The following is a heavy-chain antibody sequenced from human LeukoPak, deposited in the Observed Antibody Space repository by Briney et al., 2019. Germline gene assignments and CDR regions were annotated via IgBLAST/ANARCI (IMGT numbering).Heavy chain of an antibody. D-gene: IGHD1-14*01. CDR1: GGSISSGGYY. J-gene: IGHJ4*02. Sequence: PSQTLSLTCTVSGGSISSGGYYWSWIRQPPGKGLEWIGYIYHSGSTYYNPPLKSRVTISVDRSKNQFSLKLSSVTAADTAVYYCARGRESRPPDYWGQGTLVTVSS. CDR2: IYHSGST. V-gene: IGHV4-30-2*01. CDR3: ARGRESRPPDY.